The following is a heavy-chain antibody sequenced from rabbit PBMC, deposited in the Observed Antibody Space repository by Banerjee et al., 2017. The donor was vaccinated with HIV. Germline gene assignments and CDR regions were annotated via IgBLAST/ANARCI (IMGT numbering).Heavy chain of an antibody. V-gene: IGHV1S40*01. CDR1: GFSFSRSYY. D-gene: IGHD4-1*01. CDR2: VYTSSGST. CDR3: AGGDGSSGWGFNL. J-gene: IGHJ4*01. Sequence: QSLEESGGDLVKPGASLTVTCTASGFSFSRSYYMCWVRQAPGKGLEWIACVYTSSGSTYYASWAKGRFTISKTSSTTVTLQMTSLTAADTATYFCAGGDGSSGWGFNLWGPGTLVTVS.